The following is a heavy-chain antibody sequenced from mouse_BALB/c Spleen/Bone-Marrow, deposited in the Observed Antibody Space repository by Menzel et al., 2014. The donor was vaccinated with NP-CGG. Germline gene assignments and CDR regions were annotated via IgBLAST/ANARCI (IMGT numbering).Heavy chain of an antibody. V-gene: IGHV2-6*02. J-gene: IGHJ4*01. CDR3: ARYGNYAVDY. CDR1: GFSLSSYG. Sequence: QVQLKHSGPGLVAPSQSLSITCTASGFSLSSYGVHWVRRSPGKGLEWLVVIWSDGSTTYNSALKSRLSISKDNSKSQVFLKMNSLQTDDTAIYYCARYGNYAVDYWGQGTSVTVSS. D-gene: IGHD2-1*01. CDR2: IWSDGST.